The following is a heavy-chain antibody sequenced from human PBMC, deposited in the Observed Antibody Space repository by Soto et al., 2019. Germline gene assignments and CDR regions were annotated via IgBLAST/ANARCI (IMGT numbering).Heavy chain of an antibody. Sequence: QVQLQQWGAGLVKPSETLSLSCAVYGQSFSGHSWAWIRQSPGKGLEWLGEINESGSTYYNPSLKNRFTIAANTSKNQFPLKLSSVSAADTAVYFCARGSGIVALPGELEDVNYDYWGQGTLVNDSS. V-gene: IGHV4-34*01. CDR3: ARGSGIVALPGELEDVNYDY. D-gene: IGHD1-1*01. J-gene: IGHJ4*02. CDR2: INESGST. CDR1: GQSFSGHS.